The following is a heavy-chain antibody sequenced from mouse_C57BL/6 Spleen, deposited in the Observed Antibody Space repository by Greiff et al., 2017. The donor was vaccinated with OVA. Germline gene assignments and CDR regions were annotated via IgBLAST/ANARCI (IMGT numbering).Heavy chain of an antibody. D-gene: IGHD2-4*01. CDR3: ARNPYDYFAY. CDR2: IYPGDGDT. V-gene: IGHV1-82*01. Sequence: VQLQQSGPELVKPGASVKISCKASGYAFSSSWMNWVKQRPGKGLEWIGRIYPGDGDTNYNGKFKGKATLTADKSSSTAYMQLSSLTSEDSAVYFCARNPYDYFAYWGQGTLVTVSA. J-gene: IGHJ3*01. CDR1: GYAFSSSW.